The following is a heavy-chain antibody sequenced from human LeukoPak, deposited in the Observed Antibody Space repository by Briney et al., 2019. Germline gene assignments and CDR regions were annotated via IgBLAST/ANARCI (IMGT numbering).Heavy chain of an antibody. Sequence: GASVKVSCKASGYTFTGYYMHWVRQVPGQGLEWMGWINPNSGGTNYAQKFQGRVTMTRDTSINTAYMELSRLRSDDTAVYYCAREAAGARWLQPERDYYGMDVWGQGTTVTVSS. V-gene: IGHV1-2*02. CDR1: GYTFTGYY. CDR2: INPNSGGT. CDR3: AREAAGARWLQPERDYYGMDV. J-gene: IGHJ6*02. D-gene: IGHD5-24*01.